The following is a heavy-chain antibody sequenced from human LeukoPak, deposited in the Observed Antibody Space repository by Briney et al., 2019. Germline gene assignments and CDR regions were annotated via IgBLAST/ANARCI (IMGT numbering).Heavy chain of an antibody. CDR3: ARGRVVVTAPYDY. CDR1: GGSFSGYY. D-gene: IGHD2-21*02. CDR2: INHSGST. V-gene: IGHV4-34*01. J-gene: IGHJ4*02. Sequence: PSETLSLTCAVYGGSFSGYYWSWIRQPPGKGLEWIGEINHSGSTNNNPSLKSRVTISVDTSKNQFSLKLSSVTAADTSVYYCARGRVVVTAPYDYWGQGTLVTVSS.